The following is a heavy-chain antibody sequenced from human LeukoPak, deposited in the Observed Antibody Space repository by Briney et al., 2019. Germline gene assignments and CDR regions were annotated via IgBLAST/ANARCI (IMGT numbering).Heavy chain of an antibody. Sequence: PETLSLTCTVSGGSISNYFWTWIRQPPGKRLELIGYASYSGITNYNPSLKSRVTMSVDTSKNSFSLNLSSVTAADTAVYYCARRYCSGGSCYLDYWGQGTLVTVSS. CDR2: ASYSGIT. D-gene: IGHD2-15*01. CDR1: GGSISNYF. CDR3: ARRYCSGGSCYLDY. V-gene: IGHV4-59*01. J-gene: IGHJ4*02.